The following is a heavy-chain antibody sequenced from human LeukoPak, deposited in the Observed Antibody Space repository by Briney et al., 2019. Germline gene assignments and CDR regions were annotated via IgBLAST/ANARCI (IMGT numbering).Heavy chain of an antibody. CDR2: ISGSGGST. CDR1: GFTFSSYG. V-gene: IGHV3-23*01. CDR3: AKAIYDSSGYYYDLDY. D-gene: IGHD3-22*01. J-gene: IGHJ4*02. Sequence: GGSLRLSCAASGFTFSSYGMSWVRQAPGKGLEWVSAISGSGGSTYYADSVKGRFTISRDNSKNTLYLQMNSLRAEDTAVYYCAKAIYDSSGYYYDLDYWGQGTLVTVSS.